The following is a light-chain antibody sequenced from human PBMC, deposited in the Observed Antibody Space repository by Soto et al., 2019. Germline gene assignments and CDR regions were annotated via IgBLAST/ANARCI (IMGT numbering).Light chain of an antibody. CDR2: GGS. CDR1: QSISSNL. Sequence: IVLTHSPGSLSFSPLDRATHSFCASQSISSNLLAWYQHKPGETPRLLIYGGSTRVTGIPDRFSGSGSGTDFTLTISRLEPEDFAVYYCQQYGRSPPFIFGPGTKVDIK. CDR3: QQYGRSPPFI. V-gene: IGKV3-20*01. J-gene: IGKJ3*01.